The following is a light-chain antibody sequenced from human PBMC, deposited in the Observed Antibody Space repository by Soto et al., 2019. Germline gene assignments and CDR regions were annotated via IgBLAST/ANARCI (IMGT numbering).Light chain of an antibody. Sequence: EIVMTQSPATLSVSPGERATLSCRSSQSVGRNVAWYQQKPGQAPRLLIYGASTRATGIPARFSGSGSGTEFTLTISSLQSEDVEIYACQQYNHWPPLTFGGGTKVEIK. V-gene: IGKV3-15*01. CDR1: QSVGRN. CDR2: GAS. CDR3: QQYNHWPPLT. J-gene: IGKJ4*01.